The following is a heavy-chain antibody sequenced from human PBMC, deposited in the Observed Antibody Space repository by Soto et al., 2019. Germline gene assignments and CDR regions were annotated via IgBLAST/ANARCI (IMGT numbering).Heavy chain of an antibody. CDR2: ISYDGSNE. D-gene: IGHD3-3*01. CDR3: ARVWSVTIFVIFDP. Sequence: GGSLRLSCAASGFTFSSYGMHWVRQAPGKGLEWVAHISYDGSNENYADSVKGRFTISRDNSKYTLFLQMNSLRAEDTGVYYCARVWSVTIFVIFDPWGQGTLVTVSS. V-gene: IGHV3-33*01. CDR1: GFTFSSYG. J-gene: IGHJ5*02.